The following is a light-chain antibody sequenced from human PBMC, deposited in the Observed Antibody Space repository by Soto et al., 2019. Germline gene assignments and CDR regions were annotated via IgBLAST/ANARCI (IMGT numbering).Light chain of an antibody. V-gene: IGKV1-17*01. CDR2: AAS. CDR1: QGISNL. CDR3: LQHNTYPYT. Sequence: DIQMTQSPSSLSASVGDRVTITCRASQGISNLLGWFQHKPGKAPKRLIYAASSLQGGVPSTFSGSGSGTELTLTITGLQPEDFADYYCLQHNTYPYTFGQGTKLEIK. J-gene: IGKJ2*01.